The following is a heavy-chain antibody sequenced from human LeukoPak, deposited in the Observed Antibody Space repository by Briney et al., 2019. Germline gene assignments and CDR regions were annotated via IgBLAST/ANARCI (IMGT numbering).Heavy chain of an antibody. Sequence: GGSLRLSCAASGFTFSSYGMHWVRQAPGRGLVWVAVISYDGSNKYYADSVKGRFTISRDNSKNTLYLQMNSLRAEDTAVYYCARVQYRSSSTCRNYFDYWGQGTLVTVSS. CDR2: ISYDGSNK. D-gene: IGHD2-2*01. CDR1: GFTFSSYG. V-gene: IGHV3-30*03. CDR3: ARVQYRSSSTCRNYFDY. J-gene: IGHJ4*02.